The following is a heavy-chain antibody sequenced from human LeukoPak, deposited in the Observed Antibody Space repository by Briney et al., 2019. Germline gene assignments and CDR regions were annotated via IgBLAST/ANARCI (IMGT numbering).Heavy chain of an antibody. J-gene: IGHJ4*02. CDR1: GFTVSSNY. CDR3: ARDVGTAMGGGRDY. D-gene: IGHD5-18*01. Sequence: PGGSLRLSCAASGFTVSSNYMSWVRQAPGKGLEWVSVIYSGGSTYYADSVKGRFTISRDNSMNTLYLQMNSLRAEDTAVYYCARDVGTAMGGGRDYWGQGTLVTVSS. V-gene: IGHV3-66*01. CDR2: IYSGGST.